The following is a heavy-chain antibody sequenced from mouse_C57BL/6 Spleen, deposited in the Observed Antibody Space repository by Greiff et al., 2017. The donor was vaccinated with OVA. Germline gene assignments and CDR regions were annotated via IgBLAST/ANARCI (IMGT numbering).Heavy chain of an antibody. J-gene: IGHJ3*01. D-gene: IGHD2-3*01. CDR3: ARGDGYYWFAY. CDR1: GYSFTSYY. Sequence: VQLQQSGPELVKPGASVKISCKASGYSFTSYYIHWVKQRPGQGLEWIGWIYPGSGNTKYNEKFKGKATLTADTSSSTAYMQLSSLTSEDSAVYYCARGDGYYWFAYWGQGTLVTVSA. V-gene: IGHV1-66*01. CDR2: IYPGSGNT.